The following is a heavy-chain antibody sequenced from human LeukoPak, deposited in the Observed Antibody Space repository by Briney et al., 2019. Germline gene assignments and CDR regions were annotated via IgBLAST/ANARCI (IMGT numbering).Heavy chain of an antibody. J-gene: IGHJ4*02. CDR1: GFRFSHYA. V-gene: IGHV3-23*01. CDR3: AKDWTQGDSYSASACFAQ. Sequence: GGSLRLSCAASGFRFSHYAMSWVRQAPGKGLEWVSSINGSGDKTYYADSVKGRFTISRDNSKNTMHLQVDRMAAEDTAVYYCAKDWTQGDSYSASACFAQWGQGILVSVSS. CDR2: INGSGDKT. D-gene: IGHD3-22*01.